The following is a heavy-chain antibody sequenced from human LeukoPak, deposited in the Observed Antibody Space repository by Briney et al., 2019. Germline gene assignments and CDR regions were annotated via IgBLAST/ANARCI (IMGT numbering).Heavy chain of an antibody. V-gene: IGHV4-59*01. CDR2: IYYTGSA. D-gene: IGHD5-12*01. J-gene: IGHJ6*03. CDR3: ARVVYSGYDFRGAMDV. CDR1: GGSISSYY. Sequence: PSETLSLTCTISGGSISSYYWSWILQPPGKGLEWIGYIYYTGSANHNPSLKSRVTISVDPSKNQFSLKLSSVTAADTAVYYCARVVYSGYDFRGAMDVWGKGTTVTVSS.